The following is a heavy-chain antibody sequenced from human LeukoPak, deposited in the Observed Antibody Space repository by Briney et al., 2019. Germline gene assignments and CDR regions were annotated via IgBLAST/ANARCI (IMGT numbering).Heavy chain of an antibody. J-gene: IGHJ4*02. CDR3: AKDFRGNHYFDY. V-gene: IGHV3-9*01. CDR2: ISWDSGAI. CDR1: GFTFSGSA. D-gene: IGHD5-12*01. Sequence: TGGSLRLSCAASGFTFSGSAMHWVRQAPGKGLEWVSGISWDSGAIGYADSVKGRFTISRDNAKNSLYLQMNSLRPEDTALYSCAKDFRGNHYFDYWGQGTLVTVSS.